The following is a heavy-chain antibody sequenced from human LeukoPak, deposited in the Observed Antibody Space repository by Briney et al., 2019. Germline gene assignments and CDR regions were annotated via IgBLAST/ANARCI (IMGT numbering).Heavy chain of an antibody. CDR2: IHYSVTT. J-gene: IGHJ4*02. D-gene: IGHD7-27*01. V-gene: IGHV4-61*01. CDR1: GGSVSSGTYF. CDR3: ARWGTY. Sequence: SETLSLTCTVSGGSVSSGTYFWTWVRQPPGKGLEWIGHIHYSVTTNYNPSLKSRVTMSLDTSKNQFSQKLTSVTAADTAIYFCARWGTYWGQGILVTVSS.